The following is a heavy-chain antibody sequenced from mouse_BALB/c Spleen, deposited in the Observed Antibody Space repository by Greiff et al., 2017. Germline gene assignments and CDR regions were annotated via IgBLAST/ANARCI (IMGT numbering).Heavy chain of an antibody. CDR3: ARSGSLLSYYFGY. CDR2: IYPGDGDT. CDR1: GYAFSSSW. V-gene: IGHV1-82*01. J-gene: IGHJ2*01. Sequence: QVQLKESGPELVKPGASVKISCKASGYAFSSSWMNWVKQRPGQGLEWIGRIYPGDGDTNYNGKFKGKATLTADKSSSTAYMQLSSLTSVDSAVYFCARSGSLLSYYFGYWGQGTTLTVSS. D-gene: IGHD1-2*01.